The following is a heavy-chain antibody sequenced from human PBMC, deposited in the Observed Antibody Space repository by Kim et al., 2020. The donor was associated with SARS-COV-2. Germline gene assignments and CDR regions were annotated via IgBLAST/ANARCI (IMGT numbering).Heavy chain of an antibody. CDR3: ARANSITMIVVVINAFDI. D-gene: IGHD3-22*01. CDR1: GGSISSGGYY. Sequence: SETLSLTCTVSGGSISSGGYYWSWIRQHPGKGLEWIGYIYYSGSTYYNPSLKSRVTISVDTSKNHFSLKLSSVTAADTAVYYCARANSITMIVVVINAFDIWGQGTMVTVSS. CDR2: IYYSGST. V-gene: IGHV4-31*03. J-gene: IGHJ3*02.